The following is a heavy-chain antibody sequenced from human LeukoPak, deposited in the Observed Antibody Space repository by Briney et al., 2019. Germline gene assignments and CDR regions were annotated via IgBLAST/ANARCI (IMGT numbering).Heavy chain of an antibody. Sequence: PGRSLRLSCAASGFTFSSYGMHWVRQAPGKGLEWVAFIRYDGSNKYYADSVKGRFTISRDNSKNTLYLQMNSLRAEDTAVYYCAKDSQIAARPPYYFDYWGQGTLVTVSS. CDR3: AKDSQIAARPPYYFDY. CDR2: IRYDGSNK. D-gene: IGHD6-6*01. V-gene: IGHV3-30*02. J-gene: IGHJ4*02. CDR1: GFTFSSYG.